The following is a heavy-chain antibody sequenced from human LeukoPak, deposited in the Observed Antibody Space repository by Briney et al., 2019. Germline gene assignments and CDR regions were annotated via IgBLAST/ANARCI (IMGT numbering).Heavy chain of an antibody. D-gene: IGHD1-26*01. V-gene: IGHV4-39*07. J-gene: IGHJ3*02. CDR3: ARDYGFDSYWTHAFDI. CDR2: IYYSGST. Sequence: SETLSLTCTVSGGSISSSRYYWGWIRQPPGKGLEWIGNIYYSGSTFYNPSLKSRVAISIDTSKNQFSLRLSSVTAADTAVYYCARDYGFDSYWTHAFDIWGQGTMVTVSS. CDR1: GGSISSSRYY.